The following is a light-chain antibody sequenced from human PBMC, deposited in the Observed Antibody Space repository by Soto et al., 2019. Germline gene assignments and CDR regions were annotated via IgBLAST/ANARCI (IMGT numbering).Light chain of an antibody. V-gene: IGKV3-15*01. CDR2: AAS. Sequence: ALSMTPDEIATHSRRASPSITSYLAWYQQKPGQAPRLLIYAASTRATGVPDRFSASGSGTEFTLTISSLQSEDYAIYYCHLYKIRPYTSGQGIKVDI. CDR3: HLYKIRPYT. J-gene: IGKJ2*01. CDR1: PSITSY.